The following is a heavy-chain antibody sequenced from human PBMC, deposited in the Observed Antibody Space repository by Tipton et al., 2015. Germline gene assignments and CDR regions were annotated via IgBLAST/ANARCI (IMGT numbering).Heavy chain of an antibody. CDR1: GFIFSDYA. CDR2: ISYDGNSL. V-gene: IGHV3-30*18. J-gene: IGHJ6*02. CDR3: AKSLVSGDHQANPYYGMDV. Sequence: SLRLPCAASGFIFSDYAIHWVRQPPGKGLEWVALISYDGNSLYYSHSVKGRFTISRDNSKSTVFLQMNSLGLDDTAVYYCAKSLVSGDHQANPYYGMDVWGQGTTVTASS. D-gene: IGHD2-21*01.